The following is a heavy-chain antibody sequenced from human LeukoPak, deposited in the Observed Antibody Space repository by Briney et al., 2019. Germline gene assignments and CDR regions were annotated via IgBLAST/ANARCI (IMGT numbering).Heavy chain of an antibody. V-gene: IGHV3-48*03. CDR2: ISSSGSTI. Sequence: PGGSLRLSCAASGFTFSSYEMNWVRQAPGKGLEWVSYISSSGSTIYYAASVKGRFTISRDNAKNTLYLQMNSLRPEDTAVYYCARSGVRGVIDYWGQGTLVTVSS. CDR1: GFTFSSYE. CDR3: ARSGVRGVIDY. J-gene: IGHJ4*02. D-gene: IGHD3-10*01.